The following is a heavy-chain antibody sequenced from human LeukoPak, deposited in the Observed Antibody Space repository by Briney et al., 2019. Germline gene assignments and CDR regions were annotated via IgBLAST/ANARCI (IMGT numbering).Heavy chain of an antibody. V-gene: IGHV4-4*02. D-gene: IGHD6-19*01. Sequence: SETLSLTCAVSGGSISSTNWWSWVRQPPGKGLEWIGEIHHSGSTNYNPSLRSRVTISVDKSNNQFSLRLNSVTAADTAVYYCARHSFSSGWYVAFDIWGQGTMVTVSS. CDR1: GGSISSTNW. CDR2: IHHSGST. CDR3: ARHSFSSGWYVAFDI. J-gene: IGHJ3*02.